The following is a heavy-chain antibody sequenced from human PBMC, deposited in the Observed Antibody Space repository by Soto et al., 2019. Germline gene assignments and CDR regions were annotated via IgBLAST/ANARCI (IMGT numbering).Heavy chain of an antibody. J-gene: IGHJ6*02. CDR2: INHSGST. CDR1: GGSFSGYY. Sequence: QVQLQQWGAGLLKLSETLSLTCAVYGGSFSGYYWSWIRQPPGKGLEWIGEINHSGSTNYNPSLKGRVTISVDTSKNQFSLKLSSVTAADTAVYYCARGWFYYGMDVWGQGTTVTVSS. CDR3: ARGWFYYGMDV. D-gene: IGHD3-9*01. V-gene: IGHV4-34*01.